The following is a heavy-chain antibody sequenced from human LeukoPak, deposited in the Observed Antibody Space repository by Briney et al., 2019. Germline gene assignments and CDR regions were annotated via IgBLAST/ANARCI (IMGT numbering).Heavy chain of an antibody. CDR3: ARESWGPFDY. CDR2: ISSSGSTI. CDR1: GFTFSSYE. J-gene: IGHJ4*02. V-gene: IGHV3-48*03. D-gene: IGHD3-16*01. Sequence: GGSLRLSCAASGFTFSSYEMNWVRQAPGKGLEWVSYISSSGSTIYYADSVKGRFTISRDNAKNSLYLQMNSLRAEDTAVYYCARESWGPFDYWGQGTLVTVSS.